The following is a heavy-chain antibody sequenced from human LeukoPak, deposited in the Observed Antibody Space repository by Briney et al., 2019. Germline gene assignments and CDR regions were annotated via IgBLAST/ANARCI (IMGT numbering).Heavy chain of an antibody. D-gene: IGHD2-15*01. CDR1: GFTFSNAW. CDR2: IKDKSDGGTT. J-gene: IGHJ4*02. CDR3: STIRGYCGGATCYNAVSDY. V-gene: IGHV3-15*01. Sequence: PGESLRRSCAASGFTFSNAWMNWVRQAPGKGLEWIGRIKDKSDGGTTDYAAPVKGRFTISRDDSENTLYLQMNSLKTEDTALHYCSTIRGYCGGATCYNAVSDYWGQGTLVTVSS.